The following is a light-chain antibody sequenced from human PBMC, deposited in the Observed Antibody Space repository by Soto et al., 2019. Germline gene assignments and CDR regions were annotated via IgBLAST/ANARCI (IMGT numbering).Light chain of an antibody. CDR2: KAS. CDR3: QQYNNYGSWT. Sequence: DMQVTQSPSTLSASVGDRVTITCRASQSISGWLAWYQQKPGKAPNLVIYKASTLESGVPSRFSGSGSGTEFTLTISSLQPDDFATYDCQQYNNYGSWTFGQGTKVEIK. CDR1: QSISGW. V-gene: IGKV1-5*03. J-gene: IGKJ1*01.